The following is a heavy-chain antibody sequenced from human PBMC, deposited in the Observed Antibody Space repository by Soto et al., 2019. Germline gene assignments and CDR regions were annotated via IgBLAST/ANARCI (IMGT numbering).Heavy chain of an antibody. CDR1: GYTFSSYG. V-gene: IGHV1-18*01. J-gene: IGHJ5*02. CDR2: ISAQNGNT. Sequence: VQLVQSGVEVKKPGASVKVSCKASGYTFSSYGISWVRQAPGQGREWMGWISAQNGNTNYAQKFQGRVTMTTDTSTGTADLERRRLSCGDSGVNYCAGGGITGWGWVDPWGLGTLVTVSS. D-gene: IGHD1-20*01. CDR3: AGGGITGWGWVDP.